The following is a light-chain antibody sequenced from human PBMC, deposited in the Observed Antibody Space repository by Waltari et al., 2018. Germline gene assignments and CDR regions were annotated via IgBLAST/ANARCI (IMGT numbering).Light chain of an antibody. Sequence: QSALTQPASVSGSPGQSITISCTGTSSDVGGYNYVSWYQQHPGKAPTLMVYDVSKRPTGVSNRFTGSKSGNTASLTSSGLQAEDEADYYCSSYTSSSTWVFGGGTKLTVL. CDR2: DVS. CDR3: SSYTSSSTWV. J-gene: IGLJ3*02. V-gene: IGLV2-14*01. CDR1: SSDVGGYNY.